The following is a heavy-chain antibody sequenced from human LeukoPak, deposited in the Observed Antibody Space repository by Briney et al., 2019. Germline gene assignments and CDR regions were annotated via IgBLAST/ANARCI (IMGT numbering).Heavy chain of an antibody. CDR2: IYHSGST. Sequence: SETLSLTCTVSGYSISSGYYWGWIRQPPGKGLERIGSIYHSGSTYYNPSLKSRVTISVDTSKNQFSLKLSSVTAADTAVYYCARSHGTYYYDSSGYPLFDYWGQGTLVTVSS. V-gene: IGHV4-38-2*02. CDR1: GYSISSGYY. D-gene: IGHD3-22*01. CDR3: ARSHGTYYYDSSGYPLFDY. J-gene: IGHJ4*02.